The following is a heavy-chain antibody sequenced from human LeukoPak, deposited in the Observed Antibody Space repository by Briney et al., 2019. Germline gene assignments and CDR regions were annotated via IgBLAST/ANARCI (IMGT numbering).Heavy chain of an antibody. CDR1: GGSISSGYY. V-gene: IGHV4-38-2*02. CDR2: IYHSGST. CDR3: ARVEGGSGSYSDAFDI. Sequence: SETLSLTCTVSGGSISSGYYWGWIRQPPGKGLEWIGSIYHSGSTYYNPSLKSRVTISVDTSKNQFSLKLSSVTAADTAVYYCARVEGGSGSYSDAFDIWGQGTMVTVSS. D-gene: IGHD3-10*01. J-gene: IGHJ3*02.